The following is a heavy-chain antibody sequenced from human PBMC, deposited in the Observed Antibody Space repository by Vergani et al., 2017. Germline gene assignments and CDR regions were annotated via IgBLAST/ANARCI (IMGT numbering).Heavy chain of an antibody. CDR2: ISSSSSTI. CDR3: ARTPYYGDGIPFDY. J-gene: IGHJ4*02. V-gene: IGHV3-48*02. CDR1: GFTFSSYS. D-gene: IGHD4-17*01. Sequence: EVQLVESGGGLVQPGGSLRLSCAASGFTFSSYSMNWVRQAPGKGLEWFSYISSSSSTIYYADSVKGRFPIARDNAKNSLYLQMNSLRDEDTAVYYCARTPYYGDGIPFDYWGQGTLVTVSS.